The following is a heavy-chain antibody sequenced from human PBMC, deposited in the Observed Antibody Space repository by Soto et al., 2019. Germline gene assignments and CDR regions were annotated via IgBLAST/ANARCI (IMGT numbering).Heavy chain of an antibody. D-gene: IGHD1-1*01. CDR1: GYTFTTYG. V-gene: IGHV1-18*01. J-gene: IGHJ4*02. Sequence: QVHLVLSGAEVKKPGASVKVSCKGSGYTFTTYGITWVRQAPGQGLEWMGWISAHNGNTNYAQKLQGRVTVTRDTSTSTAYMELRSLISDYTAVYYWSRGRYVDYLGQGALVTVSS. CDR3: SRGRYVDY. CDR2: ISAHNGNT.